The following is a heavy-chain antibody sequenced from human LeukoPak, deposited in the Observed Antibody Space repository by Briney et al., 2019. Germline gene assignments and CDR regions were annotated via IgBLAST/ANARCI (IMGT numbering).Heavy chain of an antibody. V-gene: IGHV3-7*01. CDR2: IKQDGSEK. Sequence: XAXGKGLEWVANIKQDGSEKYYVDSVKRRFTISRDNAKNSLYLQMNSLRAEDTAVYYCARGKGYWGQGTLVTVSS. CDR3: ARGKGY. J-gene: IGHJ4*02.